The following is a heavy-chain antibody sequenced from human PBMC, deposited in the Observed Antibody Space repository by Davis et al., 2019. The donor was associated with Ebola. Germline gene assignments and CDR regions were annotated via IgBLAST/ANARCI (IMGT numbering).Heavy chain of an antibody. CDR2: VSSDGRLK. Sequence: GESLKISCAASGFTFGSPGMHWVRQAPGKGLEWLAVVSSDGRLKYYADSVRGRFNISIDNSWNTLYLQMTSLRDEDTAVYYCAKEYGSSGSSFQSFFDFWGQGTLVTVSA. V-gene: IGHV3-30*18. CDR1: GFTFGSPG. J-gene: IGHJ4*02. D-gene: IGHD1-26*01. CDR3: AKEYGSSGSSFQSFFDF.